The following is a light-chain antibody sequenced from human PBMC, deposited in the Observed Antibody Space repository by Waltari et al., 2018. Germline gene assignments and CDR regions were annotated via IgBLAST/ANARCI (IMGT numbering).Light chain of an antibody. J-gene: IGLJ2*01. CDR3: QAWDSSTVV. V-gene: IGLV3-1*01. CDR1: NLGDKY. CDR2: QDS. Sequence: SYELTQPPSVSVSPGQTARITCSGDNLGDKYACWSQQKPGQSPVLVIYQDSKRPSGIPERFSGSNSGNTATLTISGTQAMDEADYYCQAWDSSTVVFGGGTKLTVL.